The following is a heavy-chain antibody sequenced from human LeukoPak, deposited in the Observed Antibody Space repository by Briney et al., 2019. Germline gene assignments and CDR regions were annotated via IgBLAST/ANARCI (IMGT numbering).Heavy chain of an antibody. CDR3: ARGVTVTTDF. J-gene: IGHJ4*02. CDR2: LSGSGGST. D-gene: IGHD4-17*01. V-gene: IGHV3-23*01. Sequence: GGSLRLSCAASGFFFSNYYMNWVRQAPGRGLEWVSGLSGSGGSTFYADSVKGRFTISRDNSKNTVYLQMNSLRGEDTAMYYCARGVTVTTDFWGQGTLVTVSS. CDR1: GFFFSNYY.